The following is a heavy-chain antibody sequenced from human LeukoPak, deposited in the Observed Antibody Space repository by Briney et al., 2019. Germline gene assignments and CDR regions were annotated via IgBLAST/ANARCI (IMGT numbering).Heavy chain of an antibody. V-gene: IGHV3-23*01. CDR3: AKDTGLVTDFDY. CDR1: GFTFTNYA. J-gene: IGHJ4*02. Sequence: PGGSLRLSCAASGFTFTNYAMSWVRQAPGKGLEWVALISGSGGSTYYADSVKGRFTISSDNSKNMLYLQMNSLRAEDTAIYYCAKDTGLVTDFDYWGQGTLVTVS. D-gene: IGHD2-21*02. CDR2: ISGSGGST.